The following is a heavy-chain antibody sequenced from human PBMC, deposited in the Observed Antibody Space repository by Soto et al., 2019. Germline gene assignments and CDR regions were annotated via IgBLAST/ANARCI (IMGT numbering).Heavy chain of an antibody. J-gene: IGHJ1*01. CDR2: ISGSGGST. V-gene: IGHV3-23*01. CDR3: AKAFTHRPGSTSPIRVRAEYFQH. Sequence: GGSLRLSCAASGFTFSSYAMSWVRQAPGKGLEWVSAISGSGGSTYYADSVKGRFTISRDNSKNTLYLQMNSLRAEDTAVYYCAKAFTHRPGSTSPIRVRAEYFQHWGQGTLVTVSS. CDR1: GFTFSSYA. D-gene: IGHD2-2*01.